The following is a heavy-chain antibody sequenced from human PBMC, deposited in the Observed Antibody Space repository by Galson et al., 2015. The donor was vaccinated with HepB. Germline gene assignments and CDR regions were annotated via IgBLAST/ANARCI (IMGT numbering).Heavy chain of an antibody. CDR3: ASPIRNWNVRL. Sequence: SLRLSCAASGFTFSSYAMTWVRQAPGKGLEWVSTISGSGGTTYYADSVKGRFTISRDNSKNTLYLEINSLRAEDTAVYYCASPIRNWNVRLWGQGTLVTVSS. CDR2: ISGSGGTT. CDR1: GFTFSSYA. V-gene: IGHV3-23*01. D-gene: IGHD1-1*01. J-gene: IGHJ4*02.